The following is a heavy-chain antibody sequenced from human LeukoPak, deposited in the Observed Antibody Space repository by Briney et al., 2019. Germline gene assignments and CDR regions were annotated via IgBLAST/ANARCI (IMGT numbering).Heavy chain of an antibody. Sequence: GGSLRLSCAASGFTFSIYSMNWVRQAPGKGLEWVSFIDTSGSYIYYGDSVKGRVTISRDNAKNSLYLQMNSLRAEDTAVYYCARPHYYDSSGYYYLFDYWGQGTLVTVSS. V-gene: IGHV3-21*01. D-gene: IGHD3-22*01. J-gene: IGHJ4*02. CDR3: ARPHYYDSSGYYYLFDY. CDR1: GFTFSIYS. CDR2: IDTSGSYI.